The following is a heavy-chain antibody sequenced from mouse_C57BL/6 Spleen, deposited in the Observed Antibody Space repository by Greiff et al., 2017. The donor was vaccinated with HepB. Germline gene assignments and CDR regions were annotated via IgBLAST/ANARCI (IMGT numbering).Heavy chain of an antibody. CDR2: IYPRSGNT. CDR1: GYTFTSYG. V-gene: IGHV1-81*01. D-gene: IGHD1-1*01. Sequence: QVQLQQSGAELARPGASVKLSCKASGYTFTSYGISWVKQRTGQGLEWIGEIYPRSGNTYYNEKFKGKATLTADKSSSTAYMELRSLTSEDSAVYFCARYPITTVVAEYFDVWGTGTTVTVSS. CDR3: ARYPITTVVAEYFDV. J-gene: IGHJ1*03.